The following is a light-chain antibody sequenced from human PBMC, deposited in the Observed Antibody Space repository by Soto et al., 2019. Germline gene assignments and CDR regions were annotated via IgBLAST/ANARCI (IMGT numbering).Light chain of an antibody. CDR1: QDISNY. CDR3: QQYDNLPLT. Sequence: DIQMTQSPSSLSASVGDRVTITCQASQDISNYLNWYQQKPGKAPKLLIYDASNLETWVPSRFSGRGSGTDFTVTISSLQPEDIATYYCQQYDNLPLTLGGGTKVEIK. CDR2: DAS. J-gene: IGKJ4*01. V-gene: IGKV1-33*01.